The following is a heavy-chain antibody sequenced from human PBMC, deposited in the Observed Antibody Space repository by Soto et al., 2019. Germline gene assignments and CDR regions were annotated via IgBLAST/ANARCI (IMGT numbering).Heavy chain of an antibody. V-gene: IGHV3-21*01. Sequence: EVQLVESGGGLVKPGGSLRLSCAASGFTFSSYSMNWVRQAPGKGLEWVSSISSSSSYIYYADSVKGRFTISRDNAKNSLSLQMNSLRAEDTAVYYCARDLRGGLAGTLVDYWGQGTLVTVSS. CDR2: ISSSSSYI. D-gene: IGHD6-19*01. CDR3: ARDLRGGLAGTLVDY. J-gene: IGHJ4*02. CDR1: GFTFSSYS.